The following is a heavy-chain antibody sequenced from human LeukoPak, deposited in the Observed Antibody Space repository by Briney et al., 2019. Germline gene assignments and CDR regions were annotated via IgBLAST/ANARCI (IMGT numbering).Heavy chain of an antibody. V-gene: IGHV4-4*07. D-gene: IGHD3-16*01. CDR3: ARLQYDYFDI. J-gene: IGHJ3*02. CDR1: GGSISSYY. Sequence: SETLSLTCIVSGGSISSYYWSWIRQPAGKGLEWIGRIYTSGRTNYNPSLKSRVTMSVDTSKNQFSLKLSSATAADTAVYHCARLQYDYFDIWGQGPMVTVSS. CDR2: IYTSGRT.